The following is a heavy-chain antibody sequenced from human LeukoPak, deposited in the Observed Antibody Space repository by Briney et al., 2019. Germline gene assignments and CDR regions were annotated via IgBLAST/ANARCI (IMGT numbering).Heavy chain of an antibody. CDR1: GYTFSSCY. V-gene: IGHV1-46*01. Sequence: ASVKVSCKASGYTFSSCYMHWVRQAPGQGLEWMGIINPSGGSTSYAQKFQGRVTMTRDTSTSTVYMELSSLRSEDTAVYYCARVSPHCSGGSCYFGSWGQGTLVTVSS. J-gene: IGHJ4*02. CDR2: INPSGGST. CDR3: ARVSPHCSGGSCYFGS. D-gene: IGHD2-15*01.